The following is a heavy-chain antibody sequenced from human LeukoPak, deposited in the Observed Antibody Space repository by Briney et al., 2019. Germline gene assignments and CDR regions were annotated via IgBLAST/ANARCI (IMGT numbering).Heavy chain of an antibody. CDR3: ASTVTTPHWYFDL. D-gene: IGHD4-17*01. CDR2: IYYSGST. CDR1: GGSISSYY. Sequence: SETLSLTCTVSGGSISSYYWGWIRPPPGKGLEWIGSIYYSGSTYYNPSLKSRVTISVDTSKNQFSLKLSSVTAADTAVYYCASTVTTPHWYFDLWGRGTLVTVSS. V-gene: IGHV4-39*01. J-gene: IGHJ2*01.